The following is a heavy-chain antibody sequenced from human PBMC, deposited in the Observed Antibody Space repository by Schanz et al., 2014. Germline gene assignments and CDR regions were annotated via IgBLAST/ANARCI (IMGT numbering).Heavy chain of an antibody. J-gene: IGHJ3*02. V-gene: IGHV3-23*01. CDR2: ISASGGTT. Sequence: EVQLLESGGGLVQPGGSLRLSCAASGFTFSAYAMTWVRQIPGKGLEWVSAISASGGTTYYADSVKGRFTISRDNSKNTLYLQRNSLRAEDTAVYYCAKGRFGELSAFDIWGQGTMVTVSS. D-gene: IGHD3-10*01. CDR3: AKGRFGELSAFDI. CDR1: GFTFSAYA.